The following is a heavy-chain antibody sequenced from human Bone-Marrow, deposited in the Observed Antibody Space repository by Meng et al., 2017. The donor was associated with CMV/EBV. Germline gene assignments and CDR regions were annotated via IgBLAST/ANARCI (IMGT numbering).Heavy chain of an antibody. V-gene: IGHV4-61*01. CDR1: GGSVNSDSDY. CDR2: MYYSGST. J-gene: IGHJ6*02. D-gene: IGHD6-19*01. Sequence: GSLRLSCTVSGGSVNSDSDYWSWIRQPPGKGLEWIGYMYYSGSTTYNPSLQGRVTISGDTSKNQFSLKLSSVTAADTAVYYCARGRQWLEPGSDYGMDVWGQGTTVTVSS. CDR3: ARGRQWLEPGSDYGMDV.